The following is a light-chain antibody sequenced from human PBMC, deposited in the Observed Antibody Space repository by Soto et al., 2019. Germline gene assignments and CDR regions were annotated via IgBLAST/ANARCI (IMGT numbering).Light chain of an antibody. CDR1: SSDVGGYNY. Sequence: QSALAQPPSASRSPGQSVTISCTGTSSDVGGYNYVSWYQQHPGKAPKLMIYEVSKRPSGVPDRFSGSKSGNTASLTVSGLQADDVAEYYCSSNAGSNNYVLGSGTKV. J-gene: IGLJ1*01. CDR2: EVS. CDR3: SSNAGSNNYV. V-gene: IGLV2-8*01.